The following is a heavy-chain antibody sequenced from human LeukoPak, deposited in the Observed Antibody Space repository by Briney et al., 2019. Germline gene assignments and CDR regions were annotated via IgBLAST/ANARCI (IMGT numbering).Heavy chain of an antibody. Sequence: GGSLRLSCAASGFTFSSYGMSWVRQAPGKGLEWVSAISGSGGSTYYADSVKGRITISRDNAKNSLYLQMNSLRAEDTAVYYCARDPNYYDSSGSAFYDYWGQGTLVTVSS. J-gene: IGHJ4*02. CDR2: ISGSGGST. D-gene: IGHD3-22*01. CDR1: GFTFSSYG. V-gene: IGHV3-23*01. CDR3: ARDPNYYDSSGSAFYDY.